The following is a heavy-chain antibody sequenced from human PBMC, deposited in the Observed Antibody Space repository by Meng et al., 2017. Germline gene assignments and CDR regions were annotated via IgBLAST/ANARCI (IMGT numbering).Heavy chain of an antibody. D-gene: IGHD1-1*01. V-gene: IGHV3-74*01. J-gene: IGHJ4*02. Sequence: EVELVGFRGGLVPPGEARGRSCAALGFTFNNDWMHSVRQVPGKGLVWVSRISGDGSITNYADSVKGRFTISRDNAKNTLYLQMNSLRPEDTAVYYCLDEAPRSDYWGQGSLVTASS. CDR3: LDEAPRSDY. CDR2: ISGDGSIT. CDR1: GFTFNNDW.